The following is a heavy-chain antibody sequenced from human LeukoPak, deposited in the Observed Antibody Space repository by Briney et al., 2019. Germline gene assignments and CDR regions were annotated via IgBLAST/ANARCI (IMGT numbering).Heavy chain of an antibody. V-gene: IGHV3-21*01. CDR3: ARDGMGAWYGLDY. D-gene: IGHD6-19*01. CDR2: ISSSSSYI. Sequence: TGGSLRLSCAASGFTFSSYSMNWVRQAPGKGLEWVSSISSSSSYIYYADSVKGRFTISRDNAKNSLYLQINSLRAEDTAVYYCARDGMGAWYGLDYWGQGTLVTVSS. CDR1: GFTFSSYS. J-gene: IGHJ4*02.